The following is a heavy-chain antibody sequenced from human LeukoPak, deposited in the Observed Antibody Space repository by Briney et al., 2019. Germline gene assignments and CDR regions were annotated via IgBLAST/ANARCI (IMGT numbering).Heavy chain of an antibody. CDR3: AKAYGSGSYALDY. J-gene: IGHJ4*02. D-gene: IGHD3-10*01. CDR1: GFTFSSYA. CDR2: ISYDGSNK. Sequence: PGGSLRLSCAASGFTFSSYAMHWVRQAPGKGLEWVAVISYDGSNKYYADSVKGRFTISRDNSKNTLYLQMNSLRAEDTAVYYCAKAYGSGSYALDYWGQGTLVTVSS. V-gene: IGHV3-30*04.